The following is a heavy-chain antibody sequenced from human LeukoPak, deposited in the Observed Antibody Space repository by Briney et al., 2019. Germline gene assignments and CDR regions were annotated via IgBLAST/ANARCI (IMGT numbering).Heavy chain of an antibody. CDR2: IYYSGST. D-gene: IGHD3-22*01. CDR3: ARTNVVSYYFDY. CDR1: GGSISSYY. J-gene: IGHJ4*02. Sequence: SETLSLTCTVSGGSISSYYWSWIRQPPGKGLEWIGYIYYSGSTYYNPSLKSRVTISVDTSKNQFSLKLSSVTAADTAVYYCARTNVVSYYFDYWGQGTLVTVSS. V-gene: IGHV4-59*08.